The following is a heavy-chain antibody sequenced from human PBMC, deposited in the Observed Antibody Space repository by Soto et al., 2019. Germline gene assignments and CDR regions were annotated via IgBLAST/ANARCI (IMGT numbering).Heavy chain of an antibody. CDR1: GFSFSSYA. D-gene: IGHD3-3*01. CDR2: ISAGGVST. CDR3: ATGSEPRGSYYIDY. J-gene: IGHJ4*02. V-gene: IGHV3-23*01. Sequence: GGSLRLSCAASGFSFSSYAMSWVRQAPGKGLEWVSGISAGGVSTFYADSVKGRFTISRDNSKNTLYLQMNSLRAEDTAVYYCATGSEPRGSYYIDYWGQGTLVTVSS.